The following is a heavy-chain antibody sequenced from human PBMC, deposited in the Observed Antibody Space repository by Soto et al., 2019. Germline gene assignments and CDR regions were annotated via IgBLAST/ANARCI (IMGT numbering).Heavy chain of an antibody. CDR1: GSSKTSSR. V-gene: IGHV5-51*01. CDR3: VRRCGYHLDY. CDR2: IYPGDSDT. D-gene: IGHD6-25*01. J-gene: IGHJ4*02. Sequence: SSEKRRGSSKTSSRWAPERQMPGKGLEWMGIIYPGDSDTRYSPSFHGQVTISADKSIRSGYLQWRSLEASNTAVYYGVRRCGYHLDYRGQGTLVTVSS.